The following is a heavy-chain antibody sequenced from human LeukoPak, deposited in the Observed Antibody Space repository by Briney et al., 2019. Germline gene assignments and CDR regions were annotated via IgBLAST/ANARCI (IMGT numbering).Heavy chain of an antibody. CDR3: ARARRTYCSSTSCHEGGGYFDY. V-gene: IGHV4-31*03. CDR2: IYYSGST. CDR1: GSSISSGGYY. J-gene: IGHJ4*02. Sequence: KTSQTLSLTCTVSGSSISSGGYYWTWIRQHPGKGLEWIGYIYYSGSTYDNPSLQSRVTISVDTSKNQFPLKLSSVTAADTAVYYCARARRTYCSSTSCHEGGGYFDYWGQGTLVTVSS. D-gene: IGHD2-2*01.